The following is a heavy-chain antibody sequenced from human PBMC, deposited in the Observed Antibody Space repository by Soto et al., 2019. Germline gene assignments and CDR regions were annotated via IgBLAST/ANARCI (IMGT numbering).Heavy chain of an antibody. J-gene: IGHJ5*02. CDR3: ATGPLNLYGSGSRFDP. D-gene: IGHD3-10*01. Sequence: QVQLVQSGAEVKKPGASVKASCKASGYTFTSYAVHWVRQAPGQRLEWMGWINPGNGDTKLSQKFQGRVTITRNTSASTAYMELRNLRSVDTAIYYCATGPLNLYGSGSRFDPWGQGTLVTVSS. CDR1: GYTFTSYA. V-gene: IGHV1-3*01. CDR2: INPGNGDT.